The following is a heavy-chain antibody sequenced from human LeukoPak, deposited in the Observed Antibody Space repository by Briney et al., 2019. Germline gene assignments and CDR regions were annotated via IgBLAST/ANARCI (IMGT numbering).Heavy chain of an antibody. CDR3: ARDFWVRHSAPAHKDL. V-gene: IGHV1-18*01. CDR2: ISSYSGKT. D-gene: IGHD3-10*01. Sequence: ASVKVSCRASGYPFSNYGISWVRQAPGQGLEWMGWISSYSGKTKYAQRFQGRVIMTTDTSTSTAYMELRSLRSDDTAVFYCARDFWVRHSAPAHKDLWGQGTLVTVSS. CDR1: GYPFSNYG. J-gene: IGHJ5*02.